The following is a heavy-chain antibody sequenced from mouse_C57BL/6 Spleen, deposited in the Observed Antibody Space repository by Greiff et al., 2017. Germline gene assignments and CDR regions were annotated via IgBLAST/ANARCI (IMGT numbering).Heavy chain of an antibody. J-gene: IGHJ4*01. CDR3: AAQALYAMDY. Sequence: EVMLVASGGGLVQPKGSLKLSCAASGFTFNTYAMHWVRQAPGKGLEWVARIRSKSSNYATYYADSVKDRFTISRDDSQSMLYLQMNNLKTEDTAMYYCAAQALYAMDYWGQGTSVTVSS. CDR1: GFTFNTYA. CDR2: IRSKSSNYAT. D-gene: IGHD3-2*02. V-gene: IGHV10-3*01.